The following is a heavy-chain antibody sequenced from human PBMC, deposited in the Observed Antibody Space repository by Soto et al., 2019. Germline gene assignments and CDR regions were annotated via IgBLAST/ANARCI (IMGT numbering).Heavy chain of an antibody. J-gene: IGHJ6*02. Sequence: SSAKVSCKASGGTFSSYAISWVRQAPGQGLEWMGGIIPIFGTANYAQKFQGRVTITADESTSTAYMELSSLRSEDTAVYYCARPILSHYYYYGMDVWGQGTTVTVSS. CDR1: GGTFSSYA. CDR3: ARPILSHYYYYGMDV. CDR2: IIPIFGTA. V-gene: IGHV1-69*13. D-gene: IGHD2-2*02.